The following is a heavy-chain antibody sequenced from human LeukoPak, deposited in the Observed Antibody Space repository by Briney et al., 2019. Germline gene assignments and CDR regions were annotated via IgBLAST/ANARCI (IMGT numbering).Heavy chain of an antibody. Sequence: GGSLRLSCEASGLTFRNYGMHWVRQAPGKGLEWVAIIWYDGSNKYYADSVKGRFTISRDNSKNMVYLQMNSLRAEDTAVYYCAKGGLAAAGINYWGQGTLVTVS. CDR3: AKGGLAAAGINY. CDR1: GLTFRNYG. CDR2: IWYDGSNK. J-gene: IGHJ4*02. V-gene: IGHV3-33*06. D-gene: IGHD6-13*01.